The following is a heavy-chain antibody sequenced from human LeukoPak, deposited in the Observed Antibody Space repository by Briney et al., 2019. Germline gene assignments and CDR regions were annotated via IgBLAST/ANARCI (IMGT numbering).Heavy chain of an antibody. J-gene: IGHJ4*02. Sequence: PGGSLRLSCAASGFTFSSYGMTWVRQAPGRGLEWVSGISDSGGSTYYEDSVKGRFTISRDNSKNTLYLQMNSLRAEDTAVYYCVKNSGGTCYSHLDYWGQGTLVTVSS. CDR3: VKNSGGTCYSHLDY. V-gene: IGHV3-23*01. CDR1: GFTFSSYG. CDR2: ISDSGGST. D-gene: IGHD2-15*01.